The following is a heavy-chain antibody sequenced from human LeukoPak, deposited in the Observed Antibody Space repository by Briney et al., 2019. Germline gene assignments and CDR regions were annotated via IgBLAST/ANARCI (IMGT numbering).Heavy chain of an antibody. CDR3: ARGGLVGATVYYYYGMDV. D-gene: IGHD1-26*01. Sequence: PSETLSLTCAVYGGSVSGYYWSWIRQPPGKGLEWIGEINHSGSTNQNPSLKSRVTISVDTSKNQFSLKLSSVTAADTAVYYCARGGLVGATVYYYYGMDVWGQGTTATVSS. V-gene: IGHV4-34*01. CDR2: INHSGST. J-gene: IGHJ6*02. CDR1: GGSVSGYY.